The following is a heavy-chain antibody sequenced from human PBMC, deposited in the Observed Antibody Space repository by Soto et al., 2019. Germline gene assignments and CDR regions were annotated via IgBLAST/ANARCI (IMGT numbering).Heavy chain of an antibody. CDR1: GGSISSYY. CDR3: ASFWFFVGSKVRGIVF. CDR2: IYYSGST. Sequence: PSETLSLTCTVSGGSISSYYWSWIRQPPGKGLEWIGYIYYSGSTNYNPSLKSRVTISVDTSKNQFSLKLSSVTAADTAVYYCASFWFFVGSKVRGIVFWG. V-gene: IGHV4-59*08. D-gene: IGHD3-3*01. J-gene: IGHJ6*03.